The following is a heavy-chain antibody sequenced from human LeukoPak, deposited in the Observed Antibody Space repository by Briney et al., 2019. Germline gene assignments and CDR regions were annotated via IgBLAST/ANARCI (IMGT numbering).Heavy chain of an antibody. CDR1: GGSISAYS. D-gene: IGHD3-22*01. V-gene: IGHV4-59*08. CDR3: SRLDSSAYYVDY. J-gene: IGHJ4*02. Sequence: PSETLSLTCTVSGGSISAYSWSWIWQPPGQGLEWIEYIYYSGTTNYNSSLKSRVTISVDTSKSQFSLNLSPVTAADTAVYYFSRLDSSAYYVDYWGQGTLVTVSS. CDR2: IYYSGTT.